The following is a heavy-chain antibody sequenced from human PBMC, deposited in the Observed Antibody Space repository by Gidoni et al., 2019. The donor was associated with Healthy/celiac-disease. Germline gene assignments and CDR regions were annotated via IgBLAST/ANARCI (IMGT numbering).Heavy chain of an antibody. CDR3: ARVGQLERRSAFDY. CDR1: GFTFSSYA. Sequence: QVQLVESGGGVVQPGRSLRLSCAASGFTFSSYAMHWVRQAPGKGLEWVAVISYDGSNKYYADSVKGRFTISRDNSKNTLYLQMNSLRAEDTAVYYCARVGQLERRSAFDYWGQGTLVTVSS. D-gene: IGHD1-1*01. J-gene: IGHJ4*02. CDR2: ISYDGSNK. V-gene: IGHV3-30*04.